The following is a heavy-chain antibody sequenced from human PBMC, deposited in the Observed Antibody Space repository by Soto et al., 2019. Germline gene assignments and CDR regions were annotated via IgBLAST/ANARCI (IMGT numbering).Heavy chain of an antibody. D-gene: IGHD3-10*01. V-gene: IGHV3-74*01. J-gene: IGHJ4*02. CDR1: GFTFSGSW. CDR2: INGDGSGT. CDR3: ARGIFGSGTANDY. Sequence: EVQLVASGGGLVQPGGSLRLSCAASGFTFSGSWMHWVRQAPGKGLVWVSRINGDGSGTSYADFVKGRFTISRDDAKNTLFLQMNGLRAEDTAVYYCARGIFGSGTANDYWGQGTLGTVSS.